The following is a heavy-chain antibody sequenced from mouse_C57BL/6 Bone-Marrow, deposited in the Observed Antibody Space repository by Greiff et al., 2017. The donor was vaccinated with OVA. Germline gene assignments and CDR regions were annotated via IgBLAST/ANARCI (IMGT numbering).Heavy chain of an antibody. J-gene: IGHJ1*03. CDR1: GFTFSSYA. Sequence: EVKLMESGGGLVKPGGSLKLSCAASGFTFSSYAMSWVRQTPEKRLEWVATISDGGSYTYYPDNVKGRFTISRDNAKNNLYLQMSHLKSEDTAMYYCARAYTKGYFDVWGTGTTVTVSS. CDR3: ARAYTKGYFDV. CDR2: ISDGGSYT. V-gene: IGHV5-4*03.